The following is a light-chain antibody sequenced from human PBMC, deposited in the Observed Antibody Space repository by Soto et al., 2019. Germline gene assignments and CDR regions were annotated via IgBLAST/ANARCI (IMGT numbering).Light chain of an antibody. V-gene: IGKV1-39*01. J-gene: IGKJ1*01. CDR3: QQSYSTPPWT. CDR2: AAS. CDR1: QTISIR. Sequence: DIQMTQSPSTLSASVGDTVTITCRASQTISIRLAWYQQKPGKAPKLLIYAASSLQSGVPSRFSGSGSGTDFTLTISSPQPEDFATYYCQQSYSTPPWTFGQGTKVDIK.